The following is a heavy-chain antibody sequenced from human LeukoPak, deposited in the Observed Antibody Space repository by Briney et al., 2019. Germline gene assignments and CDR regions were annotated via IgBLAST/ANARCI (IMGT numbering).Heavy chain of an antibody. CDR1: GFTVSSNY. D-gene: IGHD6-19*01. CDR3: ARGDQWRAGGPTTQGFYYYGMDV. V-gene: IGHV3-66*01. J-gene: IGHJ6*02. CDR2: IYSGGST. Sequence: PGGSLRLSCAASGFTVSSNYMSWVRQAPGKGLEWVSVIYSGGSTYYADSVKGRFTISRDNSKNTLYLQMNSLRVEDTAVYFCARGDQWRAGGPTTQGFYYYGMDVWGPGTTV.